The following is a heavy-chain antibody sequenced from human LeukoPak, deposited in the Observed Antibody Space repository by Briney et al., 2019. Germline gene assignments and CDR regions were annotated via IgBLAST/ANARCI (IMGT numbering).Heavy chain of an antibody. D-gene: IGHD4-17*01. V-gene: IGHV3-23*01. Sequence: PGGSLRLSCAASGFTFSSYAMSWVRQAPGKGLEWVSAISGSGGSTYYADSVKGRFTISRDNSKNTLYLQMNSLRAEDTAVYCCAKREYGDYNNWFDPWGQGTLVTVSS. CDR3: AKREYGDYNNWFDP. CDR1: GFTFSSYA. CDR2: ISGSGGST. J-gene: IGHJ5*02.